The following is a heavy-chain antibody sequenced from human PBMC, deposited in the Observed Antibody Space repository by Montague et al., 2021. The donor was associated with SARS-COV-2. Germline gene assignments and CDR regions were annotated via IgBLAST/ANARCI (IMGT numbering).Heavy chain of an antibody. D-gene: IGHD5-18*01. CDR2: IYRSGSP. V-gene: IGHV4-61*02. Sequence: TLSPTCTVSGGSISRGYYYWSWIRLPAGKGLEWIGRIYRSGSPNYXPSLESRVVLPVDTSRNQFSMKMTSVTAADTAMYYCARGVDTGVVTVTGGFDSWGQGTLVIVSS. CDR1: GGSISRGYYY. CDR3: ARGVDTGVVTVTGGFDS. J-gene: IGHJ4*02.